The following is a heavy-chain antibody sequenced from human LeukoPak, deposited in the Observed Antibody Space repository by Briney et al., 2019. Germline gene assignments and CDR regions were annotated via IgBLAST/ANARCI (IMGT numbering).Heavy chain of an antibody. J-gene: IGHJ4*02. CDR1: GFTFSSYG. Sequence: PGRSLRLSCAASGFTFSSYGMHWVRQAPGKGLEWVAVIWNDGSKSNYPDSVKGRFTISRDDSKNTLFLQMSSLRVEDTAVYYCARFRSVWYMDYWGQGTLVTVSS. CDR2: IWNDGSKS. D-gene: IGHD6-19*01. CDR3: ARFRSVWYMDY. V-gene: IGHV3-33*01.